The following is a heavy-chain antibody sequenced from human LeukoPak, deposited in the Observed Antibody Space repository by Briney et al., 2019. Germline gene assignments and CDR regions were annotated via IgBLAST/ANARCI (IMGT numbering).Heavy chain of an antibody. CDR1: GFTFGKYW. CDR2: IKLDGSEK. J-gene: IGHJ4*02. V-gene: IGHV3-7*03. D-gene: IGHD3/OR15-3a*01. CDR3: ARDQYDTWSRRGNFDS. Sequence: GGSLRLSCVASGFTFGKYWMSWVRQAPGKGLEWVPKIKLDGSEKNYADSVKGRFTISRDNTKNSLYLQMNSLRAEDTAVFYCARDQYDTWSRRGNFDSWGQGTLVIVSS.